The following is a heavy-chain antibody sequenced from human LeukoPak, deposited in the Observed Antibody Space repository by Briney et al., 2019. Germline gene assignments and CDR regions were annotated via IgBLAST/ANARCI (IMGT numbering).Heavy chain of an antibody. D-gene: IGHD3-22*01. CDR3: VRVDGSPDF. CDR1: GYIFTDYG. CDR2: MNPKSGYT. Sequence: ASVKVSCKASGYIFTDYGITWVRQAPGQGLEWMGWMNPKSGYTGSAQQFQGRVTFTRSTSISTAYMELSSLRSEDTAVYYCVRVDGSPDFWGQGTLITVSS. V-gene: IGHV1-8*01. J-gene: IGHJ4*02.